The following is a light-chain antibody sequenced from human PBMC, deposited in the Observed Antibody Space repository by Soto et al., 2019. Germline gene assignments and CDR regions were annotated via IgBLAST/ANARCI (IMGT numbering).Light chain of an antibody. CDR3: QQRSNWPAIT. V-gene: IGKV3-11*01. CDR1: QSVSSY. CDR2: DAS. Sequence: EIVLTQSPATLSLSPGERATLSCRASQSVSSYLAWYQQKPGQAPRLXXYDASNRATGIPARFSGSGSGTDFTLTISSLEAEDFAFYFGQQRSNWPAITFGQGTRLET. J-gene: IGKJ5*01.